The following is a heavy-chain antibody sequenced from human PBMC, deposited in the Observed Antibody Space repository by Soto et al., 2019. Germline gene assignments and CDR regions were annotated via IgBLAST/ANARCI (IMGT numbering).Heavy chain of an antibody. CDR3: ARGGGYHDY. Sequence: SETLSLTCTFSGDSISSYYWNWIRQPPGKGLEWIGYINDSGSAHYNPSLKSRVTISVDTFKNQFSLKLTSVTAADTAVYYCARGGGYHDYWGQGTMVTVSS. CDR2: INDSGSA. V-gene: IGHV4-59*01. J-gene: IGHJ4*03. D-gene: IGHD1-26*01. CDR1: GDSISSYY.